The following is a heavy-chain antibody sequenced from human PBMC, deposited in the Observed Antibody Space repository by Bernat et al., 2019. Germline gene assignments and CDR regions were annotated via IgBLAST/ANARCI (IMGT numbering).Heavy chain of an antibody. CDR2: IYWDDDK. CDR1: GFSLSTSGVG. CDR3: AHMDHLAVPYAFDI. V-gene: IGHV2-5*02. J-gene: IGHJ3*02. D-gene: IGHD2-2*03. Sequence: QITLKESGPTLVKPTQTLTLTCTFSGFSLSTSGVGVGWIRQPPGKALEWLALIYWDDDKRYSLSLKSRLTITKDTSKNQVVLTMTNMDPVDTATYYCAHMDHLAVPYAFDIWGQGTMVTVSS.